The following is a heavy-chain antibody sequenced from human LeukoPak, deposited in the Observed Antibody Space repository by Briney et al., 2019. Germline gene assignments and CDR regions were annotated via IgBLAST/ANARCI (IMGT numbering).Heavy chain of an antibody. CDR2: IYYSGST. D-gene: IGHD2-8*01. J-gene: IGHJ4*02. Sequence: PSQTLSLTCTVSGGSMSNSYWSWIRQPPGKGLEWIGYIYYSGSTNYNPSPKSRVAISVDTSKKQFSLNLSSVTAADTAVYYCARDLAGCTNGVCFDPIVWGQGTLVTVSS. CDR1: GGSMSNSY. CDR3: ARDLAGCTNGVCFDPIV. V-gene: IGHV4-59*01.